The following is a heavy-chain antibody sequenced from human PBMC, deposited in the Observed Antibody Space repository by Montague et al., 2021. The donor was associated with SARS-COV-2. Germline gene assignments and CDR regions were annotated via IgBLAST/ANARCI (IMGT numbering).Heavy chain of an antibody. J-gene: IGHJ4*02. V-gene: IGHV6-1*01. CDR2: TYYRSKWYT. D-gene: IGHD1-1*01. Sequence: CAISGDSVSSNSAAWNWMRQSPSGGLEWLGRTYYRSKWYTDYAPSVKTRITITPDTSNNQFSLHLNSVTTGDTAVYYCAREGTVPGPRGIYFDDWGQGTLVTVSS. CDR1: GDSVSSNSAA. CDR3: AREGTVPGPRGIYFDD.